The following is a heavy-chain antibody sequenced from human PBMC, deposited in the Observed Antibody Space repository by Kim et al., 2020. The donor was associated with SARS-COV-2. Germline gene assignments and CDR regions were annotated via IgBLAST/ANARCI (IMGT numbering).Heavy chain of an antibody. CDR2: IIPIFGTA. J-gene: IGHJ2*01. V-gene: IGHV1-69*06. CDR1: GGTLSSYA. CDR3: ARDHYDILTGYSSRWYFDL. Sequence: SVKVSCKASGGTLSSYAISWVRQAPGQGLEWMGGIIPIFGTANYAQKFQGRVTITADKSTSTAYMELSSLRSEDTAVYYCARDHYDILTGYSSRWYFDLWGRGTLVTVSS. D-gene: IGHD3-9*01.